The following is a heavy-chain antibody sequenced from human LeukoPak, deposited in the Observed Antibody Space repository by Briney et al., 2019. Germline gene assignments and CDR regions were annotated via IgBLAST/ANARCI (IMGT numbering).Heavy chain of an antibody. Sequence: GGSLRLSCAASGLTVSSNYMNWVRQAPGKGLEWVSLIYLGGSTYYADSVKGRFTISRDNSKNTLYLQMNSLRADDTAVYYCARGQRAAASFDYWGLGTLVTVSS. CDR1: GLTVSSNY. J-gene: IGHJ4*02. V-gene: IGHV3-66*01. D-gene: IGHD6-13*01. CDR3: ARGQRAAASFDY. CDR2: IYLGGST.